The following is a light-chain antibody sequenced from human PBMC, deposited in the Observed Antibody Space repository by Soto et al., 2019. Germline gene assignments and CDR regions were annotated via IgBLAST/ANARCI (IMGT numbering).Light chain of an antibody. J-gene: IGKJ4*01. V-gene: IGKV1-8*01. CDR2: AAS. CDR3: QQSNSSPPT. CDR1: QGISSY. Sequence: AIRMTPSPSSFSASTGDRVTITCRASQGISSYLAWYQQKPGKAPKLLIYAASTLQSGVPSRFRGSGSGTDFTLTISSLQPEDFATYFCQQSNSSPPTFGGGTKVDI.